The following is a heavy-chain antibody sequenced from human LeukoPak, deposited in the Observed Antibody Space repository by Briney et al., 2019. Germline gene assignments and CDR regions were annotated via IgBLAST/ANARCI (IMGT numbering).Heavy chain of an antibody. J-gene: IGHJ5*02. D-gene: IGHD3-10*01. CDR1: GYTFTSYD. CDR3: ARYYGSGRYWRYNWFDP. CDR2: MNPNSGNT. V-gene: IGHV1-8*01. Sequence: GASVKVSCKASGYTFTSYDINWVRQATGQGLEWMGWMNPNSGNTGYAQKFQGRVTMTRNTSISTAYMELSSLRSEDTAVYYCARYYGSGRYWRYNWFDPWGQGTLVTVSS.